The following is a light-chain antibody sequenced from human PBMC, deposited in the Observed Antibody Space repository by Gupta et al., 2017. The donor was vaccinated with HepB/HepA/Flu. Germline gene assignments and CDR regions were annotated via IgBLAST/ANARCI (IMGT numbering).Light chain of an antibody. CDR1: RSEFGDFNY. Sequence: QSALTQPASVSGSPGQSIPISCTGTRSEFGDFNYVSWYQQHPGKAPKLLISEVTNRPSGVSYRFSGSKSGNTASLTISGLQPEDEADYYCSSFTYTTTLVVFGGGTKLTVL. CDR2: EVT. CDR3: SSFTYTTTLVV. V-gene: IGLV2-14*01. J-gene: IGLJ2*01.